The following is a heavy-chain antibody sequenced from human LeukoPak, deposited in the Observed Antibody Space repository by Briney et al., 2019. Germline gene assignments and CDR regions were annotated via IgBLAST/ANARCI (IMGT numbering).Heavy chain of an antibody. D-gene: IGHD3-3*01. V-gene: IGHV3-30*02. CDR3: AKPYYDFWSGYLDV. CDR2: IWYGGSNK. Sequence: GGSLRLSRAASGFTFSSYGMHWVRQAPGKGLEWVAVIWYGGSNKYYADSVKGRFTISRDNSKNTLYLQMNSLRAEDTAVYYCAKPYYDFWSGYLDVWGKGTTVTVSS. J-gene: IGHJ6*04. CDR1: GFTFSSYG.